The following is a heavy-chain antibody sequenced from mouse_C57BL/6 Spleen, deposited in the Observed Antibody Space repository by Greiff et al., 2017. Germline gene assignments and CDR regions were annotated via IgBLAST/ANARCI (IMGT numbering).Heavy chain of an antibody. Sequence: VQLQQSGAELVRPGASVKLSCTASGFNIKDDYMHWVKQRPEPGLEWIGWIDPENGDTEYASKFQGKATITADTSSNTAYLQLSSLTSEDTAIYYCTTTCDYGFAYWGQGTLVTVSA. CDR2: IDPENGDT. CDR3: TTTCDYGFAY. D-gene: IGHD2-4*01. V-gene: IGHV14-4*01. CDR1: GFNIKDDY. J-gene: IGHJ3*01.